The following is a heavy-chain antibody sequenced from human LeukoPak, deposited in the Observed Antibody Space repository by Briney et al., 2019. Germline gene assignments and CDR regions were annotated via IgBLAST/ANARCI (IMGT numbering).Heavy chain of an antibody. CDR3: ARFSRPGDNSGHYLDH. CDR1: GASISSYY. CDR2: TLYSGDT. V-gene: IGHV4-59*01. Sequence: SRTLSLTCNVSGASISSYYWSWIRQPPGKGLEWIAYTLYSGDTNYNPSLKSRVTISVDTSKNQFSLKLSSVTAADTAVYYCARFSRPGDNSGHYLDHWGQGTLVTVSS. D-gene: IGHD6-19*01. J-gene: IGHJ4*02.